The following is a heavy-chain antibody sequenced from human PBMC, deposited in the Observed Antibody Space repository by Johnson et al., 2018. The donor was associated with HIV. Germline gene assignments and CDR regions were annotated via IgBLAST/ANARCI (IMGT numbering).Heavy chain of an antibody. CDR2: IYSGVST. CDR3: ARGLQSMTVVVTRGAFDI. V-gene: IGHV3-66*01. CDR1: GFTVSSNY. D-gene: IGHD2-2*01. J-gene: IGHJ3*02. Sequence: VQLVESGGGLVQPGGSLRLSCAASGFTVSSNYMSWVRQAPGKGLEWVSVIYSGVSTYYADSLKGRFTISRDNSKNTLYLQMNSLRVEDTAVYYCARGLQSMTVVVTRGAFDIWGQGTMVTVSS.